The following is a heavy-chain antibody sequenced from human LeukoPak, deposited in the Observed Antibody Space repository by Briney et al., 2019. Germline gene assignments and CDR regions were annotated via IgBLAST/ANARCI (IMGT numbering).Heavy chain of an antibody. CDR3: ARDLGYYDSSGYYHWFDP. CDR2: IYSGGST. D-gene: IGHD3-22*01. V-gene: IGHV3-66*02. CDR1: GFTVSSNY. Sequence: PGGSLRLSCAASGFTVSSNYMSWVRQAPGKGLEWVSVIYSGGSTYYADSVKGRFTISRDNSKNTLYPQMNSLRAEDTAVYYCARDLGYYDSSGYYHWFDPWGQGTLVTVYS. J-gene: IGHJ5*02.